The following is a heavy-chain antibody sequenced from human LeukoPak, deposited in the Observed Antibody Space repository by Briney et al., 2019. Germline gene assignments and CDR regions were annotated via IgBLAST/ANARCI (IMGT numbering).Heavy chain of an antibody. Sequence: KPGGSLRLSCAASGFSFSDYYMTWIRQAPEKGLEWLTYISTSSSDTRYADSVKGRFTISRDDAKKSLYLQMDSLRAEDTALYYCASLVRQFTGAFDIWGQGTMVTVSS. CDR2: ISTSSSDT. J-gene: IGHJ3*02. CDR3: ASLVRQFTGAFDI. CDR1: GFSFSDYY. D-gene: IGHD3-10*01. V-gene: IGHV3-11*03.